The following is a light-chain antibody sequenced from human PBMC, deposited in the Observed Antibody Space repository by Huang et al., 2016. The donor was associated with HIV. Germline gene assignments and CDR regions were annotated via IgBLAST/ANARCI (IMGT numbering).Light chain of an antibody. CDR2: LSS. CDR3: MQALQTPRT. V-gene: IGKV2-28*01. CDR1: QSLLHSHGYHY. J-gene: IGKJ5*01. Sequence: IVITQSPLSLPVTPGEPASISCRSSQSLLHSHGYHYLDWYRQKPGQAPQLLISLSSMRASGGPDRFSGSGSVTDFTRKISRVEAEDVGIYFCMQALQTPRTFGQGTRLEIK.